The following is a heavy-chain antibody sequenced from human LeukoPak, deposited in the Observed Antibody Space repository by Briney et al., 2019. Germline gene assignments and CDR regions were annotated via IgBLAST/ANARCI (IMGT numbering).Heavy chain of an antibody. CDR1: GFSFSSYA. Sequence: GGSLRLSCAASGFSFSSYAVSWVRQAPRRGLEWVSGISDGGSRTYYADSVKGRFTISRDNSKSTLYLQMNSLRAEDTAVYYCARGPTLWFGELVYAFDIWGQGTMVTVSS. CDR3: ARGPTLWFGELVYAFDI. J-gene: IGHJ3*02. D-gene: IGHD3-10*01. V-gene: IGHV3-23*01. CDR2: ISDGGSRT.